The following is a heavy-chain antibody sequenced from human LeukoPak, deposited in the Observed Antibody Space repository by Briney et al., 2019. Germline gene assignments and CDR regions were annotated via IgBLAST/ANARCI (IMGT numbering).Heavy chain of an antibody. Sequence: SVKVSCKASGGNFSSYAISWVRQAPGQGLEWMGGIIPIFGTANYAQKFQGRVTITADKSTSTAYMELSSLRSEDTAVYYCARGPYSSSWSNFDYWGQGTLVTVSS. D-gene: IGHD6-13*01. V-gene: IGHV1-69*06. CDR1: GGNFSSYA. CDR2: IIPIFGTA. CDR3: ARGPYSSSWSNFDY. J-gene: IGHJ4*02.